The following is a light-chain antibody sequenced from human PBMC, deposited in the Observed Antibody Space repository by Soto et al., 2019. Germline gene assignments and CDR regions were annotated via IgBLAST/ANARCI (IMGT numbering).Light chain of an antibody. CDR3: QQRNSWPSIT. V-gene: IGKV3-11*01. Sequence: EILLTQSPATLSLSPGERATLSCRATQSVSTYLAWYQQKPGQAPRLLIYDASSRATGIPARFSGSGSGTDFTLTISSLEPEDFAVYYCQQRNSWPSITFGQGTRLE. CDR1: QSVSTY. CDR2: DAS. J-gene: IGKJ5*01.